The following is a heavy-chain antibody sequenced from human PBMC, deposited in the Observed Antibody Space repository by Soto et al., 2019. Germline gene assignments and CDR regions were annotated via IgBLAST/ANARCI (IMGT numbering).Heavy chain of an antibody. CDR2: VSGTGGSA. D-gene: IGHD4-17*01. CDR3: ARGSAYSDYDLEY. CDR1: GFTFSSYA. V-gene: IGHV3-23*01. Sequence: EVQLLESGGGLVRPGGSLRLSCAASGFTFSSYAMTWVRQAPGKGLEWVSGVSGTGGSAYYADSVKGRFTISRDKSTNTLYLHMTSLSAEDTAVYYGARGSAYSDYDLEYWGQGTLVTVSS. J-gene: IGHJ4*02.